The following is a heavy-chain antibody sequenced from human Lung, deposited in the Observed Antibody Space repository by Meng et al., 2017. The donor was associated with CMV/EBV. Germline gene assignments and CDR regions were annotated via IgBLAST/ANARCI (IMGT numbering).Heavy chain of an antibody. D-gene: IGHD1-26*01. Sequence: SGFTFSNYGMHWVRQAPGKGLEWVAFIRYDVGNEYYPDSVQGRFTISRDNSRNTLYLQMNSLKPEDTAVYCCAKVRGAGATTWNFDYWGQGTLVTVSS. CDR3: AKVRGAGATTWNFDY. CDR2: IRYDVGNE. CDR1: GFTFSNYG. V-gene: IGHV3-30*02. J-gene: IGHJ4*02.